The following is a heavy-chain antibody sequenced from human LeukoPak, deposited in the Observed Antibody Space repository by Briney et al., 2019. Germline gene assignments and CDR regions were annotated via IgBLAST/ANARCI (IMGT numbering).Heavy chain of an antibody. CDR2: INHSGST. CDR3: ARRRLGYFDY. J-gene: IGHJ4*02. D-gene: IGHD3-10*01. CDR1: GGSLSSSGYY. Sequence: SETLSLTCTVSGGSLSSSGYYWSWIRQPPGTGLEWIGEINHSGSTNYNPSLKSRVTISVDTSKNQFSLKLRSVTAADTAVYYCARRRLGYFDYWGQGTLVTVSS. V-gene: IGHV4-39*07.